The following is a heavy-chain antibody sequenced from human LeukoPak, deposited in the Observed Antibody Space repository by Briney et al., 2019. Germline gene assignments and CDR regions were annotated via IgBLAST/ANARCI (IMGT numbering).Heavy chain of an antibody. CDR2: ITGNGATT. V-gene: IGHV3-23*01. Sequence: GGSLRLSCAASGFSFSNYGMNWVRQAPGKGLEWVSGITGNGATTYYADSVKGRFTISRDNSRNTVYLQMNSLRAEDTAVYYCAKDDNYIRFLSWGQGTLVTVSS. D-gene: IGHD3-16*01. CDR1: GFSFSNYG. J-gene: IGHJ5*02. CDR3: AKDDNYIRFLS.